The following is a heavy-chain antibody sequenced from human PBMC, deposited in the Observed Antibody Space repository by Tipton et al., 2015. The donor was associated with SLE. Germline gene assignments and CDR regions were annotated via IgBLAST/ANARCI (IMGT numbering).Heavy chain of an antibody. Sequence: TLSLTCEVSGYSISSGHYWGWIRQPPGKGLEWIGTLYHTGSTYYNPSLKSRLTMSVDTPKNHFSLELTSVTAADTATYYCARGVRIAVVKGWYFDLWGRGTLVTVSS. J-gene: IGHJ2*01. V-gene: IGHV4-38-2*01. CDR3: ARGVRIAVVKGWYFDL. D-gene: IGHD6-19*01. CDR1: GYSISSGHY. CDR2: LYHTGST.